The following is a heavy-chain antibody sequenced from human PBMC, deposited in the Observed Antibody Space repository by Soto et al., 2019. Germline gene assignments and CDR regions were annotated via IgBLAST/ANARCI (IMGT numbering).Heavy chain of an antibody. D-gene: IGHD1-7*01. Sequence: GGSLRLSCAASGFTFSTYALSWVRQAPGKGLEWVSAISANGQGIYYADSVRGRFTISRDNSKNTIFLHMDSLRAEDTAVYYCAKDRNYPRDQFHYWGQGTLVTVSS. V-gene: IGHV3-23*01. CDR1: GFTFSTYA. J-gene: IGHJ4*02. CDR2: ISANGQGI. CDR3: AKDRNYPRDQFHY.